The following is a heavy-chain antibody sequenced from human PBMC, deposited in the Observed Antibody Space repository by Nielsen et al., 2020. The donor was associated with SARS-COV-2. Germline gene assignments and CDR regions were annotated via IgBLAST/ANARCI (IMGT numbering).Heavy chain of an antibody. CDR3: ARARVVGATTAWWFDP. V-gene: IGHV3-21*04. D-gene: IGHD1-26*01. CDR1: GFTFSSYS. CDR2: ISSSSSYI. J-gene: IGHJ5*02. Sequence: GESLKISCAASGFTFSSYSMNWVRQAPGKGLEWVSSISSSSSYIYYADSVKGRFTISRHNSKNTLYLQMNSLRAEDTAVYYCARARVVGATTAWWFDPWGQGTLVTVSS.